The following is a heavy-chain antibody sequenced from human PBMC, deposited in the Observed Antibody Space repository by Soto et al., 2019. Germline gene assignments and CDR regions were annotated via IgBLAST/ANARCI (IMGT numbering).Heavy chain of an antibody. Sequence: GESLKISCEGSGYIFTSYWIGWVRQMPGKGLEWMGIIYPGDSDTRYSPSFQGQVTISADKSISTAYLQWNSLKASDTAMYFCARLDHFDTSARSTGDFDYWAQGTLVTVSS. CDR1: GYIFTSYW. J-gene: IGHJ4*02. V-gene: IGHV5-51*01. CDR2: IYPGDSDT. D-gene: IGHD3-22*01. CDR3: ARLDHFDTSARSTGDFDY.